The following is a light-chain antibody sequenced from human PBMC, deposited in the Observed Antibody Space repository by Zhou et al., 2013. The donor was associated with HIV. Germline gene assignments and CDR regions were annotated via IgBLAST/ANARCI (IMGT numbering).Light chain of an antibody. CDR3: QQTYSTFVT. J-gene: IGKJ1*01. CDR2: AAS. CDR1: QSISSD. Sequence: DIQMTQSPSSLSASVGDRVTITCRASQSISSDLNWYHQKPGKAPKLLIYAASSLQSGVPSRFSGSGSGTDFTLTISSLQPEDFATYYCQQTYSTFVTFGQGTKVEIK. V-gene: IGKV1-39*01.